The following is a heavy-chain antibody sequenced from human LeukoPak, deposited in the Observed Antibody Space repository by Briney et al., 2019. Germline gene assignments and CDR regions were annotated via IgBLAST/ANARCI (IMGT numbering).Heavy chain of an antibody. CDR2: IYYSGST. J-gene: IGHJ4*02. V-gene: IGHV4-59*08. D-gene: IGHD1-26*01. CDR1: GGSISSYY. CDR3: ARLASGSYGPLTPLDY. Sequence: PSETLSLTCTVSGGSISSYYWSWIRQPPGKGLEWIGDIYYSGSTNYNPSLKSRVTISVDTSKNQFSLRLSSVTAADTAVYYSARLASGSYGPLTPLDYWGQGTLVTVSS.